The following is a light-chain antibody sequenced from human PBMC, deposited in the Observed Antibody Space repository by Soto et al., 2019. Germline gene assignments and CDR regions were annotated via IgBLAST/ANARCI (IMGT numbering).Light chain of an antibody. J-gene: IGKJ1*01. Sequence: EIVLTQSPGTLSLSPGERATLSCRASQSVSSSYLAWYQQKPGQAPRLLIYGASSRATGIPDRFSGSGSGTDCTLTISRLEPEDFAVYHCQQHGSSPWTFGQGTKVEIK. V-gene: IGKV3-20*01. CDR2: GAS. CDR3: QQHGSSPWT. CDR1: QSVSSSY.